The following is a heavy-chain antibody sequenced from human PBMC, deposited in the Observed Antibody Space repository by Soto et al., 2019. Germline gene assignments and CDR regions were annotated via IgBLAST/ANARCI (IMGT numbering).Heavy chain of an antibody. J-gene: IGHJ4*02. CDR2: ISHDGINK. CDR1: GFTFSSYA. Sequence: GGSLRLSCAASGFTFSSYAMNWVRQAPGKGLEWVALISHDGINKYYADSVRGRFTISRDSSTNTLYLQMNSLRAADAAVYYCGRCTSTSCHLGSDYWGQGTLVTVSS. V-gene: IGHV3-30-3*01. CDR3: GRCTSTSCHLGSDY. D-gene: IGHD2-2*01.